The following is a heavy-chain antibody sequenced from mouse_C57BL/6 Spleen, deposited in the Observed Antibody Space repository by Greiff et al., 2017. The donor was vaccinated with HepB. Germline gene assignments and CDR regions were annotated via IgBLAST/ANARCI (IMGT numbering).Heavy chain of an antibody. Sequence: EVMLVESGGGLVQPGGSLKLSCAASGFTFSDAWMDWVRQSPEKGLEWVAEIRNKANNHATYYAESVKGRFTISRDDSKSSVYLQMNSLRAEDTGIYYCTRRRGILFAYWGQGTLVTVSA. J-gene: IGHJ3*01. V-gene: IGHV6-6*01. CDR2: IRNKANNHAT. CDR3: TRRRGILFAY. CDR1: GFTFSDAW.